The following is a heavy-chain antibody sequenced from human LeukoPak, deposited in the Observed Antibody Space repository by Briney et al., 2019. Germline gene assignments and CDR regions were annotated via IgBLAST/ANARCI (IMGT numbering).Heavy chain of an antibody. J-gene: IGHJ4*02. V-gene: IGHV4-39*01. D-gene: IGHD6-19*01. CDR3: ARHASVDGNWPRPLDY. CDR2: IYYSGST. Sequence: PSETLSLTCTVSGGSISSSPYYWGWIRQPPGKGLEWIGNIYYSGSTYYNPSLKTRVTISVDTSKDQFSLKLTSVTAADTAVYYCARHASVDGNWPRPLDYWGQGSLVTVSS. CDR1: GGSISSSPYY.